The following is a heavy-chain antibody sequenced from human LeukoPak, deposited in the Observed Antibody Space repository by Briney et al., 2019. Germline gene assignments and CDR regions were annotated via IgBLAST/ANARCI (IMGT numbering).Heavy chain of an antibody. J-gene: IGHJ3*01. CDR2: IYWDDDK. Sequence: SGPTLVKPTQTLTLTCTFSGFSLSSSGVGVGWIRQPPGKALEWLALIYWDDDKRYSPSLKSRLTITKDTSKNQVVLTLTNMDPVDTGTYYCAHSGTVTSPHDALDVWGQGTMVTVSS. CDR1: GFSLSSSGVG. V-gene: IGHV2-5*02. CDR3: AHSGTVTSPHDALDV. D-gene: IGHD4-17*01.